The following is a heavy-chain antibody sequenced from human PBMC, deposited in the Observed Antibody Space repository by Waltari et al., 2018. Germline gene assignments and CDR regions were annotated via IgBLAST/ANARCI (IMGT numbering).Heavy chain of an antibody. CDR3: ARCRTGYYLDFQH. D-gene: IGHD3-9*01. J-gene: IGHJ1*01. V-gene: IGHV3-23*01. Sequence: MNWVCQAPGKGLEWVSVIGASGAPTYYADSVKGRFTISRDNSKNTLYLQMNSLRAEDTAVYYCARCRTGYYLDFQHWGQGTLVTVSS. CDR2: IGASGAPT.